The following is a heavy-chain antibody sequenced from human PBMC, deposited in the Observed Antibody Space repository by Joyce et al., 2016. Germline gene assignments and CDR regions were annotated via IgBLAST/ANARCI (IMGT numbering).Heavy chain of an antibody. V-gene: IGHV3-21*02. CDR2: ISSASTYI. CDR1: GFTFSTSS. Sequence: EVQLVESGGGLVKPGGSLRISCAASGFTFSTSSMSWFRRAPGKGLEWVSAISSASTYIFYADSVKGRFTVSRDNAKNSLYLQMNSLRAEDTAVFFCARGGIVYDYSMDLWGQGTTVTVSS. CDR3: ARGGIVYDYSMDL. J-gene: IGHJ6*02. D-gene: IGHD3-22*01.